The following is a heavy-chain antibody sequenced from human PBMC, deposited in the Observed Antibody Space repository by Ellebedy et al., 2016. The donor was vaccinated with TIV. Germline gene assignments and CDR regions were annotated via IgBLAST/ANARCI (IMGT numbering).Heavy chain of an antibody. Sequence: GESLKISCAASGFTVGNNFMSWVRQAPGKGLEWVSLIYSGGSTDYADSVKGRFTISRDSSKNTLYLQMNSLRAEDTAMYYCARKTDTGTSGDYWGQGTPVTGSS. CDR3: ARKTDTGTSGDY. D-gene: IGHD1-1*01. CDR2: IYSGGST. V-gene: IGHV3-53*01. J-gene: IGHJ4*02. CDR1: GFTVGNNF.